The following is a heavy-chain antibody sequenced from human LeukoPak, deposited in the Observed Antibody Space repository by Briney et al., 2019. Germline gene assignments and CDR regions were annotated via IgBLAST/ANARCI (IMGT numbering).Heavy chain of an antibody. CDR2: IIPIFGTA. V-gene: IGHV1-69*06. CDR3: ARSPPAVGWFDP. CDR1: GGTFSSYA. J-gene: IGHJ5*02. Sequence: GASVKVSCKASGGTFSSYAISWVRQAPGQGLEWMGGIIPIFGTANYAQKFQGRVTITADKSTSTAYMELSSLRSEDTAVYYCARSPPAVGWFDPWGQGTLVTVSS.